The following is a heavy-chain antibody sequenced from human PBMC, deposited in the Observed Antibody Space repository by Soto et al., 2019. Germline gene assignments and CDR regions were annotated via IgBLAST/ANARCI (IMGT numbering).Heavy chain of an antibody. CDR3: MTVTAVGSQWFGLHPLGPFDY. D-gene: IGHD3-10*01. CDR1: GFTFSSCG. J-gene: IGHJ4*02. V-gene: IGHV3-30*03. CDR2: ISSDGSTK. Sequence: GGSLRLSCAAYGFTFSSCGMHWVRQAPGKGVECVAFISSDGSTKYYADSVKGRFTMSRDNSKSTLYLQMDSLRPEDTAVYHCMTVTAVGSQWFGLHPLGPFDYWGQGTLVTVS.